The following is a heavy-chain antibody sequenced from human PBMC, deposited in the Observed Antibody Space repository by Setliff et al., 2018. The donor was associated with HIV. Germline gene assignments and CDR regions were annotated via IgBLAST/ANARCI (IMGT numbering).Heavy chain of an antibody. CDR1: GYTFTSYD. CDR2: FDPEDGET. D-gene: IGHD2-2*01. CDR3: AIDMVGGWLRPMPDF. J-gene: IGHJ4*02. Sequence: GASVKVSCKASGYTFTSYDINWVRQAPAKGLEWMGYFDPEDGETVYALKFQGRVTMTEDTSTDTAYMELSGLRSEDTAVYYCAIDMVGGWLRPMPDFWGQGALVTVSS. V-gene: IGHV1-24*01.